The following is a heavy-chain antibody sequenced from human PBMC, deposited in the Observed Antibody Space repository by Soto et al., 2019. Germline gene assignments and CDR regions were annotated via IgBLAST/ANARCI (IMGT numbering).Heavy chain of an antibody. CDR2: IYPGDSDT. J-gene: IGHJ6*02. D-gene: IGHD2-15*01. CDR3: AREEGGGYDFPSYYYYGMDV. V-gene: IGHV5-51*01. CDR1: GYSFTSYW. Sequence: PGESLKISCKGSGYSFTSYWIGWVRQMPGKGLEWMGIIYPGDSDTRYSPSFQGQVTISADKSISTAYLQWSSLKASDTAMYYCAREEGGGYDFPSYYYYGMDVWGQGTTVTVYS.